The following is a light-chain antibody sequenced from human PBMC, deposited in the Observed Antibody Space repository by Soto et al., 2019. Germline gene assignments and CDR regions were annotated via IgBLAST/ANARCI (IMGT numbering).Light chain of an antibody. J-gene: IGKJ5*01. Sequence: DIQMTQSPSFLSASVGDRVTITCRASQAINTYLNWYQQKPGKAPKLLIYGTSDLQNGVPSRFSGGGSGTDFTLTISSLQPEDFPTYYCQQSYSTLLITFGQGTRLEV. CDR2: GTS. V-gene: IGKV1-39*01. CDR1: QAINTY. CDR3: QQSYSTLLIT.